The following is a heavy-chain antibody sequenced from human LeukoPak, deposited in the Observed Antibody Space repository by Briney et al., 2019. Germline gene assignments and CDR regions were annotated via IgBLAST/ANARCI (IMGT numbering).Heavy chain of an antibody. Sequence: GGSLRLSYAASGFTFSSYGMHWVRQAPGKGLEWVADIWYDGSNKYYADSVKGRFTISRDNSKNTLFLQMNSLRAEDTAVYYCARDIYASGSYYFDYWGQGTLVTVSS. CDR3: ARDIYASGSYYFDY. D-gene: IGHD3-10*01. CDR1: GFTFSSYG. CDR2: IWYDGSNK. J-gene: IGHJ4*02. V-gene: IGHV3-33*01.